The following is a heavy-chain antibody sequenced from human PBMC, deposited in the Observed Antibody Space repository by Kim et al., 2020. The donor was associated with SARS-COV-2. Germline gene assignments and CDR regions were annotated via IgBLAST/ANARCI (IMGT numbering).Heavy chain of an antibody. D-gene: IGHD3-10*01. CDR3: ARRGSGFGELYGLDY. Sequence: ASVKVSCKASGYTFTGYYMHWVRQAPGQGLEWMGWINPNSGGTNYAQKFQGRVTMTRDTSISTAYMELSRLRSDDTAVYYCARRGSGFGELYGLDYWGQGTLVTVSS. J-gene: IGHJ4*02. CDR1: GYTFTGYY. CDR2: INPNSGGT. V-gene: IGHV1-2*02.